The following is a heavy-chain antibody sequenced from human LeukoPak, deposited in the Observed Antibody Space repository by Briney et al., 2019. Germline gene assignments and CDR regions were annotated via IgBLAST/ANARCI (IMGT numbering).Heavy chain of an antibody. J-gene: IGHJ5*02. CDR2: INHSGST. V-gene: IGHV4-34*01. CDR1: GGSFSGYY. D-gene: IGHD5-18*01. CDR3: ARRWRGIQLREGLICWFDP. Sequence: SETLSLTCAVYGGSFSGYYWSWIRQPPGKGLEWIGEINHSGSTNYNPSLKSRVTISVDTSKNQFSLKLSSVTAADTAVYYCARRWRGIQLREGLICWFDPWGQGTLVTVSS.